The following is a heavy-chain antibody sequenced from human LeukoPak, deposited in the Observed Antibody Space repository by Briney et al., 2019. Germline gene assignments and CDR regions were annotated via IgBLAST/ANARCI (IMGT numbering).Heavy chain of an antibody. CDR1: GFTFNRYN. Sequence: GGSLRLSCAASGFTFNRYNMNWVRRAPGKGLEWVSSISTSSSYIYYADSVRGRFTISRDNAKNSLYLQMNSLRAEDTAVYSCARWIQLWYAFDIWGQGTMVTVSS. J-gene: IGHJ3*02. D-gene: IGHD5-18*01. CDR2: ISTSSSYI. CDR3: ARWIQLWYAFDI. V-gene: IGHV3-21*01.